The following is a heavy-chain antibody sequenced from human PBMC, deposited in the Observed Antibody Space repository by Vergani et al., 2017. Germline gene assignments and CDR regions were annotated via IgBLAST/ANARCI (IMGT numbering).Heavy chain of an antibody. CDR3: ARDLGTTVTTFNYYYYYMDV. CDR1: GYTFTSYG. Sequence: QVQLVQSGAEVKKPGASVKVSCKASGYTFTSYGITWVRQAPGQGLEWMGWISADNGNTNYAQKLQGRVTMTTDTSTSTAYMELRSLRSDDTAVYYCARDLGTTVTTFNYYYYYMDVWGKGTTVTVSS. V-gene: IGHV1-18*01. D-gene: IGHD1-1*01. CDR2: ISADNGNT. J-gene: IGHJ6*03.